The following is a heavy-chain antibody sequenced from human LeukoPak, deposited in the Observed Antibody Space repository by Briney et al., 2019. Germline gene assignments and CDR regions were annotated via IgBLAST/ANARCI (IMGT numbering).Heavy chain of an antibody. CDR1: GFTFDDYA. J-gene: IGHJ4*02. CDR3: AKATYSTSPGYYFDY. Sequence: GGSLRLSCAASGFTFDDYAMHWVRQGPGKGLEWVSGISWNSAMIAYADSVKGRFTISRDNAKNSLYMQMNSLRAEDTAFYYCAKATYSTSPGYYFDYWGQGTLVTVSS. V-gene: IGHV3-9*01. D-gene: IGHD6-6*01. CDR2: ISWNSAMI.